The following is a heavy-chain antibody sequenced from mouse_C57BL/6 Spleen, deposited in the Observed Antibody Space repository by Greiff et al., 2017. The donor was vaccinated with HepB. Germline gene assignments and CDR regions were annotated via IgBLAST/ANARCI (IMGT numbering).Heavy chain of an antibody. J-gene: IGHJ4*01. D-gene: IGHD1-1*01. CDR3: ARSRPTVVMDY. CDR1: GYTFTSYW. Sequence: QVQLQQPGAELVMPGASVKLSCKASGYTFTSYWMHWVKQRPGQGLEWIGEIDPSDSYTNYNQKFKGKSTLTVDKSSSTAYMQLSSLTSEDSAVYYCARSRPTVVMDYWGQGTSVTVSS. V-gene: IGHV1-69*01. CDR2: IDPSDSYT.